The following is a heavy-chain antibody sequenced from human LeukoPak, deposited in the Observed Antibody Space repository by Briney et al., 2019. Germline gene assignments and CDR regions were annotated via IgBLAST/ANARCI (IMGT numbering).Heavy chain of an antibody. CDR3: ARDLAGHYYGSGSSFDC. CDR1: GFTFSSYW. V-gene: IGHV3-7*01. J-gene: IGHJ4*02. CDR2: IREDGNEK. Sequence: PGGSLRLSCAASGFTFSSYWMSWVRQAPGKGLEWVANIREDGNEKYYADSVKGQFTISRDNAKNSLFLQMDSLRAEDTAVYYCARDLAGHYYGSGSSFDCWGQGTLVTVSS. D-gene: IGHD3-10*01.